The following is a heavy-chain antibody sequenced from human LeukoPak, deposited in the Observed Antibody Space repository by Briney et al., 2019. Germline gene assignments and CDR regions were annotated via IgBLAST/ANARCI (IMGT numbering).Heavy chain of an antibody. CDR2: IYYSGST. J-gene: IGHJ4*02. CDR3: ARAGPGYCSGSSCFDY. D-gene: IGHD2-15*01. Sequence: SETLSLTCTVSGGSISGYYWSWIRQPPGKGLEWIGYIYYSGSTNYNPSLKRRVTISLDTSKNQFSLKLSSVTAADTAVYYCARAGPGYCSGSSCFDYWGQGTLVTVSS. CDR1: GGSISGYY. V-gene: IGHV4-59*01.